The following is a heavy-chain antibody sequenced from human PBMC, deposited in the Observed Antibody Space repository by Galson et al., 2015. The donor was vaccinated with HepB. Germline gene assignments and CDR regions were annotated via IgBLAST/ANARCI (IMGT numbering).Heavy chain of an antibody. CDR1: GFTFSSYA. J-gene: IGHJ4*02. Sequence: SLRLSCAASGFTFSSYAMHWVRQAPGKGLEWVAVISYDGSNKYYADSVKGRFTISRDNSKNTLYLQMNSLGAEDTAVYYCARRVDYDFWSGSSYFDYRGQGTLVTVSS. V-gene: IGHV3-30*04. D-gene: IGHD3-3*01. CDR3: ARRVDYDFWSGSSYFDY. CDR2: ISYDGSNK.